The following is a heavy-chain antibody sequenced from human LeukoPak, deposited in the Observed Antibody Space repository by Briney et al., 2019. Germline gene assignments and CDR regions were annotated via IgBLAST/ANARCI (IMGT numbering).Heavy chain of an antibody. J-gene: IGHJ6*03. CDR3: ARTIRVVPAAMRFYYYYYYMDV. Sequence: SETLSLTCTFSGGSVSSYYWSWIRQPAGKGLEWIGRFYTSGNSYYNPSLKSRVTMSVDTSKNQFSLKLSSVTAADTAVYYCARTIRVVPAAMRFYYYYYYMDVWGKGTTVTVSS. CDR2: FYTSGNS. D-gene: IGHD2-2*01. CDR1: GGSVSSYY. V-gene: IGHV4-4*07.